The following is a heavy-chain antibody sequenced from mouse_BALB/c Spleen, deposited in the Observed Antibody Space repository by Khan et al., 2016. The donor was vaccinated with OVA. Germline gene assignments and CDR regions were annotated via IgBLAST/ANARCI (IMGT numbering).Heavy chain of an antibody. CDR2: FFPNSGGS. J-gene: IGHJ3*01. CDR1: GYTFTDYN. Sequence: EVELVESGPEVVKPGASVKISCKASGYTFTDYNMDWLKQRHGKSLEWIGYFFPNSGGSGYNQKFKTKATLTVDISSSTAYMDLRSLTSEDSAGYYCVRSGYGSFAFWGQGTLVTVSA. D-gene: IGHD1-2*01. V-gene: IGHV1S29*02. CDR3: VRSGYGSFAF.